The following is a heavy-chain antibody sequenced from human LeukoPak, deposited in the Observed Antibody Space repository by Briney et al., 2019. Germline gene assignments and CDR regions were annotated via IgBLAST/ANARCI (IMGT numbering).Heavy chain of an antibody. J-gene: IGHJ4*02. CDR2: IYYSGST. V-gene: IGHV4-59*01. D-gene: IGHD6-19*01. CDR3: AKESSGWYFDY. Sequence: PSETLSLTCTVSGGSISTYYWSWIRQPPGKGLEWIGYIYYSGSTNYNPSLKSRVTISVDMSKNQFSLKLRSVTADTAVYYCAKESSGWYFDYWGQGTLVTVSS. CDR1: GGSISTYY.